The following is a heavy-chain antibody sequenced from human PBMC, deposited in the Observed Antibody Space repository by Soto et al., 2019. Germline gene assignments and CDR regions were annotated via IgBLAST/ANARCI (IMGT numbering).Heavy chain of an antibody. J-gene: IGHJ6*02. V-gene: IGHV3-48*02. Sequence: EVQLVESGGGLVQPGGSLRLSCAASGFTFRTYSMNWVRQAPGKGLEWVSYITSSSDTIYYGDSVQGRFTISRDNARNSLYLQVNSLRDEDTAVYYCARAPSSGSYRSYYYYGMDVWGQGTTVTVSS. CDR3: ARAPSSGSYRSYYYYGMDV. CDR1: GFTFRTYS. D-gene: IGHD1-26*01. CDR2: ITSSSDTI.